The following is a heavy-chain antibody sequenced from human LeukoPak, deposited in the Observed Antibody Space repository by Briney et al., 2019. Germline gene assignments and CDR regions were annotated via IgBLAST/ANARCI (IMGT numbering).Heavy chain of an antibody. CDR3: ARLWLARRYFDY. CDR2: IYYSGST. CDR1: GGSFSGYY. Sequence: SETLSLTCAVYGGSFSGYYWSWIRQPPGKGLEWIGSIYYSGSTYYNPSLKSRVTISVDTSKNQFSLKLSSVTAADTAVYYCARLWLARRYFDYWGQGTLVTVSS. V-gene: IGHV4-34*01. D-gene: IGHD6-19*01. J-gene: IGHJ4*02.